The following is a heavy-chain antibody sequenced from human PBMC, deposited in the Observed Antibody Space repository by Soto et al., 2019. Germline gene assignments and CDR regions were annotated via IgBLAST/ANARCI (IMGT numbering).Heavy chain of an antibody. V-gene: IGHV4-31*03. CDR2: MHYSGST. CDR1: GGSISSGDYY. J-gene: IGHJ4*02. CDR3: ARAYDILNGYFDY. D-gene: IGHD3-9*01. Sequence: SETLSLTCTVSGGSISSGDYYWSWIRQHPGKGLEWIGYMHYSGSTYYNPSLKSRVIISVDTSKNQFSLKLSSVTAADTALYYCARAYDILNGYFDYWGQGPLVNVSS.